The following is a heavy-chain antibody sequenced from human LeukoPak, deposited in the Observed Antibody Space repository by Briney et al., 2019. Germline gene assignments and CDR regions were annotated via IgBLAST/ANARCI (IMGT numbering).Heavy chain of an antibody. Sequence: GGSLRLSCAASGFTVSSNYMSWVRQAPGKGLEWVSVIYSGGSTYYADSVKGRFTISRDNSKNTLYLQMNSLRAEDTAVYYCARDSAYSSGWYHFDYWGQGTLVTVSS. CDR3: ARDSAYSSGWYHFDY. CDR1: GFTVSSNY. V-gene: IGHV3-53*01. D-gene: IGHD6-19*01. CDR2: IYSGGST. J-gene: IGHJ4*02.